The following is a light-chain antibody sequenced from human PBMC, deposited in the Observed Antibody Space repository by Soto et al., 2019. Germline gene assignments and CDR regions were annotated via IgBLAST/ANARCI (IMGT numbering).Light chain of an antibody. CDR2: DAS. CDR1: QSVSSY. J-gene: IGKJ2*01. CDR3: QQRSNWPRT. Sequence: EIVLTQSPATLSLSPGDRATLSCRASQSVSSYLAWYQQKPGQAPRLLIYDASNRATGIPARFSGSGSGTDFTLTISSREPEDFAVYYCQQRSNWPRTFGQGTKLGIK. V-gene: IGKV3-11*01.